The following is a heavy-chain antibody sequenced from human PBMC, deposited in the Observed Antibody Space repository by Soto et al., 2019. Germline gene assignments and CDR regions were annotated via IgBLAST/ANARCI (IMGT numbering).Heavy chain of an antibody. CDR1: GGSLSGYY. CDR2: INHSGST. Sequence: SETLSLTCAVYGGSLSGYYWSWIRQPPGKGLEWIGEINHSGSTNYNPSLKSRVTISVDTSKNQFSLKLSSVTAADTAVYYCARPRGYSGYDLTQATNWFDPWGQGTLVTVS. J-gene: IGHJ5*02. CDR3: ARPRGYSGYDLTQATNWFDP. V-gene: IGHV4-34*01. D-gene: IGHD5-12*01.